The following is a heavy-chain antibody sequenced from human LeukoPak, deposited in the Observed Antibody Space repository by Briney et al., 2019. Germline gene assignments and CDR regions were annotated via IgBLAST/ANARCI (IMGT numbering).Heavy chain of an antibody. CDR3: ATSMTGKTFNWFDP. V-gene: IGHV4-59*12. CDR2: IYYGGST. CDR1: GGSISTYY. J-gene: IGHJ5*02. Sequence: PSETLSLTCTVSGGSISTYYWTWIRQPPGKGLEWIGYIYYGGSTNYNPSLKSRVTISVDTSKNQFSLKLSSVTAADTAVYYCATSMTGKTFNWFDPWSQGTLVTVSS. D-gene: IGHD1/OR15-1a*01.